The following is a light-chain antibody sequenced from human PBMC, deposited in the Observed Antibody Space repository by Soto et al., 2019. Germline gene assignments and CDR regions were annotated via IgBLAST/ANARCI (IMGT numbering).Light chain of an antibody. CDR2: DTS. V-gene: IGLV7-46*01. CDR3: LLSYSGGRPV. CDR1: TGAVTSGHY. Sequence: QTVVTQEPSLTVSPGGTVTLTCGSSTGAVTSGHYPYWFQQKTGQAPRTLIYDTSNKHSWTPARFSGSLLGGKAALTLSGAQPEDEADYYCLLSYSGGRPVFGGGTQLTVL. J-gene: IGLJ7*01.